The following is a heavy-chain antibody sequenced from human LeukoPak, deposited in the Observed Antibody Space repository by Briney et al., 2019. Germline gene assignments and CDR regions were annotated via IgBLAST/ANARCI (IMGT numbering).Heavy chain of an antibody. J-gene: IGHJ4*02. Sequence: GGSLGLSCAGSGFPFSSYTMNWVRQAPGKGLEWVSSITSSGAYIYYSNSVKGRFTISRDNANNSLYLQMNSLGAEDTAVYYCARALAFDSSGYSACPNWGQGTLDTVSS. D-gene: IGHD3-22*01. CDR1: GFPFSSYT. CDR2: ITSSGAYI. V-gene: IGHV3-21*01. CDR3: ARALAFDSSGYSACPN.